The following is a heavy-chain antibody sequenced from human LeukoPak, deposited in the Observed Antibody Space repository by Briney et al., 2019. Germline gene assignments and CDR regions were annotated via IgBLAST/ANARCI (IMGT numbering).Heavy chain of an antibody. V-gene: IGHV3-30*18. Sequence: GGSLRLSCRASRSSFSDYDMHWVRQAPGKGLEWVAVISYDGSVKHYADSVRGRFTISRDNSKGTLFLQMNSLRTDDTSVYFCAKFAYNWNAPDGFDMWGQGTMVIVSS. CDR2: ISYDGSVK. CDR3: AKFAYNWNAPDGFDM. CDR1: RSSFSDYD. J-gene: IGHJ3*02. D-gene: IGHD1-1*01.